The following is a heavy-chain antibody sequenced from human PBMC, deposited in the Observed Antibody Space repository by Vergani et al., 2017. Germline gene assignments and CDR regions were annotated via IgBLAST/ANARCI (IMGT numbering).Heavy chain of an antibody. CDR3: AKDLGTSSGGGWFDP. V-gene: IGHV3-9*02. J-gene: IGHJ5*02. CDR2: ISWNSNSI. Sequence: EVQLVESGGGVVRPGGSLRLSCAASGVTSAGYAMHWVRQAPGKGLEWVSGISWNSNSIGYADSVKGRFTISRDNAKNSLYLKMNSLRAEDTALYYCAKDLGTSSGGGWFDPWGQGTLVTVSS. CDR1: GVTSAGYA. D-gene: IGHD6-6*01.